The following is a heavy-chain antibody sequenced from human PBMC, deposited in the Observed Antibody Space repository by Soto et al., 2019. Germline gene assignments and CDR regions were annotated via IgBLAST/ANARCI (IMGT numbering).Heavy chain of an antibody. CDR1: GGTFSSYT. J-gene: IGHJ3*02. CDR2: IIPILGIA. V-gene: IGHV1-69*08. CDR3: ARDPVVVPAPDQQTMAHHI. Sequence: QVQLVQSGAEVKKPGSSVKVSCKASGGTFSSYTISWVRQAPGQGLEWMGRIIPILGIANYAQKLQGRVTITADKATSTAYMELSSLRSEDTAVYYCARDPVVVPAPDQQTMAHHIWGQGTMVTVSS. D-gene: IGHD2-2*01.